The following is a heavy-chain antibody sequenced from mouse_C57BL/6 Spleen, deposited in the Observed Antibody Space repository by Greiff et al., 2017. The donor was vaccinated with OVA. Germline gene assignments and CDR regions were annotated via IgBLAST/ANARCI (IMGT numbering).Heavy chain of an antibody. CDR2: INPNNGGT. CDR1: GYTFTGYN. D-gene: IGHD1-1*01. Sequence: VQLKQSGPELVKPGASVKMSCKASGYTFTGYNMHWVKQSHGKSLEWIGYINPNNGGTSYNQKFKGKATLTVNKSSSTAYMELRSLTSEDSAVYYCARGYYGSSLDYWGQGTTLTVSS. CDR3: ARGYYGSSLDY. J-gene: IGHJ2*01. V-gene: IGHV1-22*01.